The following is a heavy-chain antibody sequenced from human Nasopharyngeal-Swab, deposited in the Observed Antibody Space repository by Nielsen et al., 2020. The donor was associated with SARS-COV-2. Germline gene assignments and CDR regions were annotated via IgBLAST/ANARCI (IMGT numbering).Heavy chain of an antibody. CDR2: INSLSTYI. Sequence: GESLKTSCAASGFTFSAYRMNWVRQAPGKGLEWVSSINSLSTYIHYVDLVKGRFTISRDNAKSSLYLQMNSLRAEDTAVYYCARERGSSGLDGFDIWGQGTMVTVSP. J-gene: IGHJ3*02. D-gene: IGHD6-19*01. CDR3: ARERGSSGLDGFDI. V-gene: IGHV3-21*01. CDR1: GFTFSAYR.